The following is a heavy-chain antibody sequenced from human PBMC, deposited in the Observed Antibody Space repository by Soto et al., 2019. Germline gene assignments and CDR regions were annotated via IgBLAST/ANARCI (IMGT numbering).Heavy chain of an antibody. Sequence: GGSLRLSCKVSGATISNYEMTWVRQAPGKGLEWISYISSRGTSMYYADSVKGRFSISRDNAKNSLYLQMNSLRVEDTAVYYCARDQTYYDILTGYYKISGFFDLWGRGALVTVSS. J-gene: IGHJ2*01. V-gene: IGHV3-48*03. CDR2: ISSRGTSM. CDR3: ARDQTYYDILTGYYKISGFFDL. D-gene: IGHD3-9*01. CDR1: GATISNYE.